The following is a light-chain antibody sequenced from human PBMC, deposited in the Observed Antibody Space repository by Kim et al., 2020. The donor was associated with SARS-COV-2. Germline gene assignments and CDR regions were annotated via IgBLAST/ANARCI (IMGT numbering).Light chain of an antibody. CDR2: AAS. Sequence: DIQMTQSPSSLAASVGDRVTIACRASQSIGTYLNWYQQKPGKAPKLLIYAASSLQSGVPSRFIGSGSGTDFTLTISSLQPEDFATYYYQQSHTTPLLSFGGGTKVDIK. J-gene: IGKJ4*01. CDR3: QQSHTTPLLS. CDR1: QSIGTY. V-gene: IGKV1-39*01.